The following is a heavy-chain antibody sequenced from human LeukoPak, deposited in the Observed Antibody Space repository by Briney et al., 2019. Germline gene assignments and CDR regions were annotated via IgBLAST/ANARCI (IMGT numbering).Heavy chain of an antibody. Sequence: PSETLSLTCTVSGYSISSGYYWGWIRQPPGKGLEWIGSIYHSGSTYYNPSLKSRVTISVDTSKNQFSLKLGSVTAADTAVYYCARVGYYYDSSGYSPSDDYWGQGTLVTVSA. J-gene: IGHJ4*02. CDR1: GYSISSGYY. D-gene: IGHD3-22*01. CDR3: ARVGYYYDSSGYSPSDDY. V-gene: IGHV4-38-2*02. CDR2: IYHSGST.